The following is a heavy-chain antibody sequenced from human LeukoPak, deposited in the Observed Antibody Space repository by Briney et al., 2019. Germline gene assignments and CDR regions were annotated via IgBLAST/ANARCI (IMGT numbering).Heavy chain of an antibody. CDR2: ISGIGGTT. V-gene: IGHV3-23*01. CDR1: GFTFNTYA. Sequence: PGGSLRLSCAASGFTFNTYAMSWVRQAPGKGLEWVSSISGIGGTTYYADSVKGRFTISRDNSKNTLYLQLNSLRAEETALYYCAKDFKDYWGQGTLVTVSS. CDR3: AKDFKDY. J-gene: IGHJ4*02.